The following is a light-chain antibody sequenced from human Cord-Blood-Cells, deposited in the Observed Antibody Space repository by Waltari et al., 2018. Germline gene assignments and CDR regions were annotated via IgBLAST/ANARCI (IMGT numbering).Light chain of an antibody. CDR1: SGHSSYA. V-gene: IGLV4-69*01. Sequence: QLVLTQSPSASPSLGASVKLTCTLSSGHSSYALAWHQQQPEKGPRYLMKLNSDGSHSKGDGIPDRFSGSSSGAERYLTISSLQSEDEADYYCQTWGTGIQVFGGGTKLTVL. CDR3: QTWGTGIQV. J-gene: IGLJ3*02. CDR2: LNSDGSH.